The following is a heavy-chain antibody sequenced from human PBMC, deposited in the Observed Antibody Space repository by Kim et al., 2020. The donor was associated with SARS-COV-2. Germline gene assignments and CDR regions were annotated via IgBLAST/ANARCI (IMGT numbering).Heavy chain of an antibody. V-gene: IGHV3-21*06. Sequence: KGRFTISRDNAKNTLYLQMNTVRAEDTAVYYCVRDRNCHVLVRVHHGAFDRWGQGAMVTVSS. J-gene: IGHJ3*02. D-gene: IGHD2-21*01. CDR3: VRDRNCHVLVRVHHGAFDR.